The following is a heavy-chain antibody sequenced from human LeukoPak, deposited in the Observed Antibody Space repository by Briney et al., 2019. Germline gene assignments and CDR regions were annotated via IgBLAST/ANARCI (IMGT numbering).Heavy chain of an antibody. CDR3: ARVIKRSRLGELSLIDY. CDR2: IRYDGSNK. Sequence: GGSLRLSCAASGFTFSSYGMHWVRQAPGKGLEWVAFIRYDGSNKYYADSVKGRFTISRDNSKNTLYLQMNSLRAEDTAVYYCARVIKRSRLGELSLIDYWGQGTLVTVSS. J-gene: IGHJ4*02. V-gene: IGHV3-30*02. D-gene: IGHD3-16*02. CDR1: GFTFSSYG.